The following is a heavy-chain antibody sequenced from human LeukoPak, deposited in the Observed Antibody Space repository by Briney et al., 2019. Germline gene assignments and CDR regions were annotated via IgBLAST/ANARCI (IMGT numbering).Heavy chain of an antibody. D-gene: IGHD6-13*01. CDR1: GGSFSGYY. CDR3: ARGRYSLDYFDY. Sequence: SETLSLTCAVYGGSFSGYYWSWIRQPPGKGLEWIGEINHSGSTNYNPSLKSRVTISVDTSKNQFSLKLSSVTAADTAVYYCARGRYSLDYFDYWGQGTLVTVSP. J-gene: IGHJ4*02. CDR2: INHSGST. V-gene: IGHV4-34*01.